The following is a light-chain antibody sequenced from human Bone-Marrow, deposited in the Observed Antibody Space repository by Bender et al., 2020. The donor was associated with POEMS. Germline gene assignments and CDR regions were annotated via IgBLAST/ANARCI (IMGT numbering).Light chain of an antibody. CDR2: DVS. CDR1: SSDVGGYNY. CDR3: SAYAGSNNLL. Sequence: QSALTQPASVSGSPGQSITISCTGTSSDVGGYNYVSWYQQHPGKAPKLMIYDVSNRPSGVSNRFSGSKSGSTASLTVSGLQAEDEADYYCSAYAGSNNLLFGGGTKLTVL. J-gene: IGLJ2*01. V-gene: IGLV2-14*01.